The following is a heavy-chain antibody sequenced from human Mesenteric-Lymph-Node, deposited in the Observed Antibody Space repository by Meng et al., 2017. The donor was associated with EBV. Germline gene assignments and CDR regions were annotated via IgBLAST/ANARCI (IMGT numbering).Heavy chain of an antibody. V-gene: IGHV4-34*01. CDR3: AALGSFASSIDP. Sequence: QAQPQQWGAGLLKPSGTPSLTCAVYGGSFSDYYWTWIRQPPGKGLEWIGEVNHAGPTIYNPSLESRVTISVDTSKNQFSLKLTSVTAADTAVYFCAALGSFASSIDPWGQGTLVTVSS. D-gene: IGHD3-16*01. J-gene: IGHJ5*02. CDR2: VNHAGPT. CDR1: GGSFSDYY.